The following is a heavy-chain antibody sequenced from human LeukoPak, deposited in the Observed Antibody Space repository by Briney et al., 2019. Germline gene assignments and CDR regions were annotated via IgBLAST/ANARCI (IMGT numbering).Heavy chain of an antibody. J-gene: IGHJ4*02. CDR1: GGSISSGSYY. D-gene: IGHD3-3*01. CDR2: IYTSGST. V-gene: IGHV4-61*02. Sequence: SQTLSLTCTVSGGSISSGSYYWRWIRQPAGKGLEWIGRIYTSGSTNYNPSLKSRVTISVDTSKNQFSLKLSSVTAADTAVYYCARRGGGPLDFWSGYFDYWGQGTLVTVSS. CDR3: ARRGGGPLDFWSGYFDY.